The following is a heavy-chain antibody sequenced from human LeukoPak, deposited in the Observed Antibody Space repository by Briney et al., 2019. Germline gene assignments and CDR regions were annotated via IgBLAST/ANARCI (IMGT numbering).Heavy chain of an antibody. J-gene: IGHJ4*02. Sequence: PGGSLRLSCAASGFTFSSYGMHWVRQAPGKGLEWVAGIWYDGSNKYYADSVKGRFTISRDNSKNTLYLQMNRLRTEDTAVYYCAKVMVAFNWNYANFDYWGQGTLVTVPS. CDR3: AKVMVAFNWNYANFDY. D-gene: IGHD1-7*01. CDR1: GFTFSSYG. V-gene: IGHV3-30*02. CDR2: IWYDGSNK.